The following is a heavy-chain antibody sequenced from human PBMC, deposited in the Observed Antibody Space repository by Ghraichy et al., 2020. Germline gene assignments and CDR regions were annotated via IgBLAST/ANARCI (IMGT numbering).Heavy chain of an antibody. D-gene: IGHD1-26*01. Sequence: GGSLRLSCAASGFTFSNYAMSWVRQAPGRGLEWVSAISGSGGNTYYTDSVKGRFTISRDNSKNTLYLHMNSLRAEDTALYYCAKAIVGAIRGYGFDIWGQGTMVTVSS. CDR1: GFTFSNYA. CDR2: ISGSGGNT. J-gene: IGHJ3*02. V-gene: IGHV3-23*01. CDR3: AKAIVGAIRGYGFDI.